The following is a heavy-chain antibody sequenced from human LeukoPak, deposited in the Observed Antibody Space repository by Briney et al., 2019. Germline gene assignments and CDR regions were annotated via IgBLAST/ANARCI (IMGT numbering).Heavy chain of an antibody. V-gene: IGHV3-30*03. Sequence: QSGGSLRLSCAASGFTFSSYGMHWVRQAPGKGLEWVAVISYDGSNKYYADSVKGRFTISRDNSKNTLYLQMNSLRAEDTAVYYCARDALYYDSSGFLDYWGQGTLVTVSS. D-gene: IGHD3-22*01. CDR1: GFTFSSYG. J-gene: IGHJ4*02. CDR3: ARDALYYDSSGFLDY. CDR2: ISYDGSNK.